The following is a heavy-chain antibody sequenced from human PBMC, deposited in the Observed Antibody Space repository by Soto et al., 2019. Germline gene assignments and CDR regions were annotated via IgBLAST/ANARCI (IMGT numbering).Heavy chain of an antibody. CDR2: ISYDGNTE. Sequence: QVQLVESGGGVVQPGRSLRLSCAASGFTLNDFGMHWVRQAPGKGLEWLAVISYDGNTEDYADSVKGRFTISRDSSKITLYLQIDSMKAEDTAVYYCANDRSLYLSFNYYGLDVWGQGTTVTVSS. J-gene: IGHJ6*02. CDR1: GFTLNDFG. CDR3: ANDRSLYLSFNYYGLDV. D-gene: IGHD2-2*02. V-gene: IGHV3-30*18.